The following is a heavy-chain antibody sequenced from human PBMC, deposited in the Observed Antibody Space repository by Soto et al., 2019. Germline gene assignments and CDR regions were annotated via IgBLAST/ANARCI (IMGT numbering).Heavy chain of an antibody. J-gene: IGHJ6*02. D-gene: IGHD5-12*01. V-gene: IGHV1-69*02. Sequence: QVQLVQSGAEVKKPGSSVKVSCKASGGTFSSYTISWVRQAPGQGLEWMGRIIPILGIANYAQKFQGRVTITADKSRSTADMVLSSLRSDDTSVYYCARYRPKRVVATITVGDYYGMDVWGQGTTVTVSS. CDR1: GGTFSSYT. CDR3: ARYRPKRVVATITVGDYYGMDV. CDR2: IIPILGIA.